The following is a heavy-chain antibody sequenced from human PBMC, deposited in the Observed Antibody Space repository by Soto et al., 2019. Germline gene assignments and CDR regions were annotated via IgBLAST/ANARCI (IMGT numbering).Heavy chain of an antibody. CDR3: ARARLRAVYAFDI. D-gene: IGHD5-12*01. Sequence: SETLSLTCTVSVGSVSSGAYYWTWIRQRPGKGLEWIGYIYYSGSTYYSPSLKSRLSISLDTSKNQFSLRLSSVTAADTAMYYCARARLRAVYAFDIWGQGTMVTVSS. CDR1: VGSVSSGAYY. J-gene: IGHJ3*02. V-gene: IGHV4-31*03. CDR2: IYYSGST.